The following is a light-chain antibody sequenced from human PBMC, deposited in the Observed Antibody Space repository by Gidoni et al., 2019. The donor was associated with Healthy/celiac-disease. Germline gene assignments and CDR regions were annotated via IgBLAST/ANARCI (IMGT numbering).Light chain of an antibody. J-gene: IGKJ3*01. Sequence: DIQMTQSPSSLSASVGDSVTITCQASQDISHYLNWYQQKPGKAPKLLIYDASNLETGVPSRFSGSGSGTDFTFTISSLQPEDIATYYCQQYDNLPRVTFGPGTKVDIK. CDR1: QDISHY. CDR3: QQYDNLPRVT. V-gene: IGKV1-33*01. CDR2: DAS.